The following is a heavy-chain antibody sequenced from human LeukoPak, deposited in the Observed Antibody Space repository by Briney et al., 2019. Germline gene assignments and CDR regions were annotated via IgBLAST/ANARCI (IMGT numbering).Heavy chain of an antibody. CDR3: ARLLHSSSGRDYYCYGMDV. Sequence: GESLKISCKGSGYSFTSYWISWVRQMPGKGLEWMGRIDPSDSYTNYSPSFQGHVTISADKSISTAYLQWSSLKASDTAMYYCARLLHSSSGRDYYCYGMDVWGQGTTVTVSS. CDR2: IDPSDSYT. J-gene: IGHJ6*02. D-gene: IGHD6-6*01. CDR1: GYSFTSYW. V-gene: IGHV5-10-1*01.